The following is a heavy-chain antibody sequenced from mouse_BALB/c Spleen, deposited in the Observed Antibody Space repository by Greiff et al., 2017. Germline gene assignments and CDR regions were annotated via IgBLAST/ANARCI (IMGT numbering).Heavy chain of an antibody. V-gene: IGHV1-26*01. Sequence: QQSGPELVKPGASVKISCKASGYSFTGYYMHWVKQSHVKSLEWIGRINPYNGATSYNQNFKDKASLTVDKSSSTAYMELHSLTSEDSAVYYCARSTMINYYAMDYWGQGTSVTVSS. CDR1: GYSFTGYY. CDR3: ARSTMINYYAMDY. D-gene: IGHD2-4*01. CDR2: INPYNGAT. J-gene: IGHJ4*01.